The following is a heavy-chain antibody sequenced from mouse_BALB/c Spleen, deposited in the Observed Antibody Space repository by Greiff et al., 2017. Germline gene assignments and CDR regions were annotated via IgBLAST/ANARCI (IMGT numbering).Heavy chain of an antibody. J-gene: IGHJ4*01. V-gene: IGHV7-3*02. CDR2: IRNKANGYTT. CDR1: GFTFTDYY. Sequence: EVKLMESGGGLVQPGGSLRLSCATSGFTFTDYYMSWVRQPPGKALEWLGFIRNKANGYTTEYSASVKGRFTISRDNSQSILYLQMNTLRAEDSATYYCARVSLAGPMDYWGQGTSVTVSS. CDR3: ARVSLAGPMDY. D-gene: IGHD6-2*01.